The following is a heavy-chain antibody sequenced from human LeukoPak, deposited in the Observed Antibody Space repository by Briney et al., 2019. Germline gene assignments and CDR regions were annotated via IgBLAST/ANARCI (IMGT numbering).Heavy chain of an antibody. D-gene: IGHD1-1*01. CDR2: FNNVDIYT. V-gene: IGHV3-11*03. J-gene: IGHJ4*02. CDR1: GFSLSDYY. CDR3: ASGTPEAPHDN. Sequence: PGRSLRLSCAASGFSLSDYYMTWIRQAPGKGLEWIAYFNNVDIYTNYAESERGRFTISRDSAKNSLYLQMNRLRADDTAVYYCASGTPEAPHDNWGQRTLVTVSS.